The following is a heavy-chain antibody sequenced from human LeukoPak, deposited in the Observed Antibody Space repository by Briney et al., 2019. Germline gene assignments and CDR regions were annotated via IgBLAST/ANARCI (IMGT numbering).Heavy chain of an antibody. J-gene: IGHJ5*01. CDR3: ARGVWFES. CDR2: INYNATS. CDR1: GGSISSYY. Sequence: PSETLSLTCTVSGGSISSYYWSWIRQPPGKGLEWIGEINYNATSSYNPSLKSRVTISVDTSKKQFSLKVTSVTAADTAVYYCARGVWFESWGQGTLVTVSS. V-gene: IGHV4-34*01.